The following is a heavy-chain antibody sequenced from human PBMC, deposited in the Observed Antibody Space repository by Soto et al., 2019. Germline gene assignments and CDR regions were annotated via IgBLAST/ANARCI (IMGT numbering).Heavy chain of an antibody. D-gene: IGHD5-18*01. J-gene: IGHJ6*02. CDR2: ISSSGSTI. CDR3: ARDKMDTAMATGYYYYYGMDV. CDR1: GFTFSDYY. V-gene: IGHV3-11*01. Sequence: QVQLVESGGGLVKPGGSPRLSCAASGFTFSDYYMSWIRQAPGKGLEWVSYISSSGSTIYYADSVKGRFTISRDNAKNSLYLQMNSLRAEDTAVYYCARDKMDTAMATGYYYYYGMDVWGQGTTVTVSS.